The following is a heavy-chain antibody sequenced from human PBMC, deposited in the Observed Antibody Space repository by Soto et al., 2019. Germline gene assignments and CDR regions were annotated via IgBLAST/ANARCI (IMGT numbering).Heavy chain of an antibody. CDR3: AREVVVADYYYYGMDV. CDR2: IIPIVGTA. D-gene: IGHD2-15*01. CDR1: GGTFSSYA. V-gene: IGHV1-69*13. Sequence: ASVKVSCKASGGTFSSYAISWVRQAPGQGLEWMGGIIPIVGTANYAQKFQGRVTITADESTSTAYMELSSLRSEDTAVYYCAREVVVADYYYYGMDVWGQGTTVTVSS. J-gene: IGHJ6*02.